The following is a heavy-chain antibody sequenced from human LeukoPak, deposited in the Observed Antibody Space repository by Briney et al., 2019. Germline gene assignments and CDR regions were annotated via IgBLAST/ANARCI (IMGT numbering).Heavy chain of an antibody. V-gene: IGHV3-23*01. D-gene: IGHD1-26*01. CDR2: ISGSGGST. J-gene: IGHJ6*03. CDR3: ARGSGSRNYYYYYMDV. Sequence: GGSLRLSCAASGFTFSNYNMNWARQAPGKGLEWVSAISGSGGSTYYADSVKGRFTISRDNSKNTLYLQMNSLRAEDTAVYYCARGSGSRNYYYYYMDVWGKGTTVTVSS. CDR1: GFTFSNYN.